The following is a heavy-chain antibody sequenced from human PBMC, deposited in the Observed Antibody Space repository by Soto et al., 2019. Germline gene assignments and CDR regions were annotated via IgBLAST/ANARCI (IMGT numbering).Heavy chain of an antibody. CDR1: GGSISSYY. D-gene: IGHD2-15*01. J-gene: IGHJ6*02. CDR3: ARASQSAATAGRYYYYGMDV. Sequence: QVQLQESGPGLVKPSETLSLTCTVSGGSISSYYWSWIRQPPGKGLEWIGYIYYSGSTNYNPSLKSRVTISVDTSKNQFSLKLSSVTAADTAVYYCARASQSAATAGRYYYYGMDVWGQGTTVTVSS. CDR2: IYYSGST. V-gene: IGHV4-59*01.